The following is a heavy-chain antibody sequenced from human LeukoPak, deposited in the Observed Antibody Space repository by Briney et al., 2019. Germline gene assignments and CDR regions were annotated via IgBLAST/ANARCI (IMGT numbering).Heavy chain of an antibody. CDR3: ERDQAINWFDP. CDR1: GYTFTSYY. CDR2: INPSGGST. J-gene: IGHJ5*02. V-gene: IGHV1-46*01. Sequence: ASVKVSCKASGYTFTSYYMHWVRQAPGQGLEWMGIINPSGGSTSYAQKFQGRVTMTRDTSTSTVYMELSSLRSEDTAVYYCERDQAINWFDPWGQGTLVTVSS. D-gene: IGHD5-18*01.